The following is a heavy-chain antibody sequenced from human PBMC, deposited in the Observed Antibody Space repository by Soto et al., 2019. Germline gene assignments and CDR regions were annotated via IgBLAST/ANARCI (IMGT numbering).Heavy chain of an antibody. CDR1: GFTFSSYV. V-gene: IGHV3-30*03. D-gene: IGHD3-16*01. CDR2: ISHDGGNT. J-gene: IGHJ4*02. Sequence: GGSLRLSCAASGFTFSSYVMHWVRKAPGKGLESVADISHDGGNTYHADSVEGRLTISRDNSKSTLYLQMNSLRPEDTAVYYFVIDRGSQWNRRNYDFDYCGQETLVTVSS. CDR3: VIDRGSQWNRRNYDFDY.